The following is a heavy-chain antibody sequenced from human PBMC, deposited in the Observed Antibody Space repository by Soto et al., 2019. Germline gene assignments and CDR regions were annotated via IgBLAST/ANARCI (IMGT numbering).Heavy chain of an antibody. CDR2: INHSGST. CDR1: GGSFSGYY. D-gene: IGHD6-19*01. CDR3: ARGRIAVTPMGRNWFDP. V-gene: IGHV4-34*01. J-gene: IGHJ5*02. Sequence: SETLSLTCAVYGGSFSGYYWSWIRQPPGKGLEWIGEINHSGSTNYNPSLKSRVTISVDTSKNQFSLKLSSVTAADTAVYYCARGRIAVTPMGRNWFDPWGQGTLVTVSS.